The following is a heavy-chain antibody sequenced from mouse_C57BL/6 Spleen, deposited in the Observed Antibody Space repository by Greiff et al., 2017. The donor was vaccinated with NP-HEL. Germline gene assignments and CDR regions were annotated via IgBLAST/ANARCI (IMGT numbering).Heavy chain of an antibody. CDR2: IYPGDGDT. CDR1: GYAFSSSW. J-gene: IGHJ2*01. CDR3: ARDLDSSGTGDY. D-gene: IGHD3-2*02. V-gene: IGHV1-82*01. Sequence: VQLQQSGPELVKPGASVKISCKASGYAFSSSWMNWVKQRPGKGLEWIGRIYPGDGDTNYNGKFKGKATLTADKSSSTAYMQLSSLTSEDSAVYFCARDLDSSGTGDYWGQGTTLTVSS.